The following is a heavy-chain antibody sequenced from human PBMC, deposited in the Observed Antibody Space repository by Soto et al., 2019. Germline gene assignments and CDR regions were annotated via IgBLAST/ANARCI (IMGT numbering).Heavy chain of an antibody. CDR1: GGSISSINW. D-gene: IGHD1-26*01. Sequence: QVQLRESGPGLVKPSGTLSLTCAVSGGSISSINWWSWVRQPPGKGLEWIGAIYHSGSTNYNPPLKSRVTIPVDKSRTQFSLKPSSVTAADTAVYYCARLSGSYCYGMDVWGQGTTVTVSS. CDR3: ARLSGSYCYGMDV. CDR2: IYHSGST. V-gene: IGHV4-4*02. J-gene: IGHJ6*02.